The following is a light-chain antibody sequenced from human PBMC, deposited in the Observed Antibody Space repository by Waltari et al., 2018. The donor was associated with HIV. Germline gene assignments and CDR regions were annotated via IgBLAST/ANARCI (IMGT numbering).Light chain of an antibody. CDR3: QLFGTSPPFT. Sequence: EIVLTQSPGTLSLSPGQRATLSCRASQSVSSNYLAWYQHKPGQAPRLLSYGASRRAAGIPDRFSGSGSGTDFTLIISRLEPEDFAVYYCQLFGTSPPFTFGPGTKVDIK. CDR2: GAS. J-gene: IGKJ3*01. CDR1: QSVSSNY. V-gene: IGKV3-20*01.